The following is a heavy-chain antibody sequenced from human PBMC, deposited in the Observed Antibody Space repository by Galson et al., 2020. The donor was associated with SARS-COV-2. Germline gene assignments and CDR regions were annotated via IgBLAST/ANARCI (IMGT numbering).Heavy chain of an antibody. D-gene: IGHD3-3*01. V-gene: IGHV3-21*01. J-gene: IGHJ4*02. CDR2: ISSSGSYR. CDR1: GFTLSSNS. CDR3: ARMSSDFWNDYYSCDFEY. Sequence: GGSLRLSCAASGFTLSSNSMNWVRQTPGKGLEWVSSISSSGSYRDYADSVKGRFTISRDNAKNSLYLPMNSLGVEDTAVYYCARMSSDFWNDYYSCDFEYWGQGTLVTVSS.